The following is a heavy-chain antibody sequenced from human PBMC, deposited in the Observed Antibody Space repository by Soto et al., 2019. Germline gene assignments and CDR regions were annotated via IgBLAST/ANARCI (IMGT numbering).Heavy chain of an antibody. J-gene: IGHJ4*02. CDR2: ISYDGSNK. CDR3: ARDEGGSGYFGY. V-gene: IGHV3-30-3*01. Sequence: QVQLVESGGGVVQPGRSLRLSCAASGFTFSSYAMHWVRQAPGKGLEWVAVISYDGSNKYYADSVKGRFTISRDKSKNTLYLQMNSLRAEDTAVYYCARDEGGSGYFGYWGQGTLVTVSS. D-gene: IGHD3-22*01. CDR1: GFTFSSYA.